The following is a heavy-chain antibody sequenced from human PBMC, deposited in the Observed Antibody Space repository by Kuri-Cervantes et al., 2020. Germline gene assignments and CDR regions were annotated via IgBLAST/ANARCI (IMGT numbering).Heavy chain of an antibody. D-gene: IGHD2/OR15-2a*01. Sequence: LSLTCAASGFTFSSGGLHWVLQAPGKGLEWVAVISYDGSNKYYADSVTGRFTISRDNSKNKLYLQMNSLRAEDTAVYYCAKGINSVGMDVWGQGTTVTVSS. CDR2: ISYDGSNK. J-gene: IGHJ6*02. CDR1: GFTFSSGG. CDR3: AKGINSVGMDV. V-gene: IGHV3-30*18.